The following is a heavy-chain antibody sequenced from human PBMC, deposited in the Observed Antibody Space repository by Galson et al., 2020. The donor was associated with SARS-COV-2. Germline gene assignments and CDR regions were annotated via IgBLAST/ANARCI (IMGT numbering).Heavy chain of an antibody. CDR1: GFSFSRNW. V-gene: IGHV3-7*01. CDR3: ARDEDGYNDF. J-gene: IGHJ4*02. CDR2: IKQDGSDR. Sequence: GESLKISCAASGFSFSRNWMSWVRQAPGKGLQWVANIKQDGSDRYYVDSVKGRFTISSDYAKNSVYLQMNNLRADDTAVYYCARDEDGYNDFWGQGTLVAVSS. D-gene: IGHD5-18*01.